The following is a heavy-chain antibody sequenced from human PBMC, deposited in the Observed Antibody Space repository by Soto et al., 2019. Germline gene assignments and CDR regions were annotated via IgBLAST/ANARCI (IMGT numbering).Heavy chain of an antibody. Sequence: ASVKVSCKASGGTFSSYAISWVRQAPGQGLEWMGGIIPIFGTANYAQKFQGRVTITADESTSTAYMELSSLRSEDTAVYYCARDVSAHGGWFDPWGQGTLVTVSS. J-gene: IGHJ5*02. CDR1: GGTFSSYA. CDR3: ARDVSAHGGWFDP. V-gene: IGHV1-69*13. D-gene: IGHD1-26*01. CDR2: IIPIFGTA.